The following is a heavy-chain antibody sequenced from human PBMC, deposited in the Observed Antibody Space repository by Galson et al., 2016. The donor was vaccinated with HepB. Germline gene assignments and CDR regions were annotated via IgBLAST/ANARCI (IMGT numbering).Heavy chain of an antibody. CDR2: IYSGGYT. CDR1: GFTVRSNY. D-gene: IGHD3-3*01. V-gene: IGHV3-53*01. Sequence: SLRLSCAASGFTVRSNYMTWVRQAPGQGLQWVSVIYSGGYTYYADSVKGRFTISRDESKNTVYLQMNSLRAEDTALYYCARSYYDFWSGLGYWGQGTTVTVSS. J-gene: IGHJ6*02. CDR3: ARSYYDFWSGLGY.